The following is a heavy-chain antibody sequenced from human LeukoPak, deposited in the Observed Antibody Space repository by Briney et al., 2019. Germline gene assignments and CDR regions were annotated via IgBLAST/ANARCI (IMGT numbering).Heavy chain of an antibody. CDR3: AKDGSRLEGLPIDY. CDR1: RFTFGSFD. Sequence: PGGSLRLSCAASRFTFGSFDMHWVRQAPGKGLEWVAFIRYDGSNKYYADSVKGRFTISRDNSKNTLYLQMNSLRAEDTAVYYCAKDGSRLEGLPIDYWGQGTLVTVSS. V-gene: IGHV3-30*02. J-gene: IGHJ4*02. D-gene: IGHD3/OR15-3a*01. CDR2: IRYDGSNK.